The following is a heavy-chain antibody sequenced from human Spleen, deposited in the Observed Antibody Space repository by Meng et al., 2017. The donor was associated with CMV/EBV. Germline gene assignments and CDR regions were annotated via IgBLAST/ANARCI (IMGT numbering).Heavy chain of an antibody. Sequence: ASVKVSCKASGYTFTSYDINWVRQATGQGLEWMGWISSYSGDTKYAQRLQGRVTLTTDTSTSTAYMELRSLRFDDMAVYYCARGYSLDSWFDPWGQGTLVTVSS. CDR3: ARGYSLDSWFDP. V-gene: IGHV1-18*03. CDR2: ISSYSGDT. CDR1: GYTFTSYD. D-gene: IGHD2-21*01. J-gene: IGHJ5*02.